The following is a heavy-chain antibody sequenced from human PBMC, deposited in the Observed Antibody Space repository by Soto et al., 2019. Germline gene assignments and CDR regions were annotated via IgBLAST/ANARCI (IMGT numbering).Heavy chain of an antibody. CDR2: IYPGDSDI. V-gene: IGHV5-51*01. Sequence: PGESLKISCKGSGYSFTSYWIAWVRQVPGKGLELMGVIYPGDSDIRYSPSFQGQVTISADKSISTAYLQWSSLKASDTAMYYCARRTAMVDDAFDIWGQGTMVTVSS. D-gene: IGHD5-18*01. CDR1: GYSFTSYW. J-gene: IGHJ3*02. CDR3: ARRTAMVDDAFDI.